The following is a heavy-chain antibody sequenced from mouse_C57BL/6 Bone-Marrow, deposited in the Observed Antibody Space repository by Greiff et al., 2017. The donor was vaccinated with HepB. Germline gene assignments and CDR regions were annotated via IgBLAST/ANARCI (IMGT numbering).Heavy chain of an antibody. J-gene: IGHJ1*03. CDR2: INPSNGGT. CDR3: ARSGIYYGSSYWYFDV. Sequence: QVQLQQPGTELVKPGASVKLSCKASGYTFTSYWMHWVKQRPGQGLEWIGNINPSNGGTNYNEKFKSKATLTVDKSSSTAYMQLSSLTSEDSAVYYGARSGIYYGSSYWYFDVWGTGTTVTVSS. V-gene: IGHV1-53*01. CDR1: GYTFTSYW. D-gene: IGHD1-1*01.